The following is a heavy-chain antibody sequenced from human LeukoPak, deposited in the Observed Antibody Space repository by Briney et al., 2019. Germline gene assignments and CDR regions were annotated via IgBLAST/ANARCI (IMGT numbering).Heavy chain of an antibody. CDR1: GGSISSSSYS. V-gene: IGHV4-39*01. Sequence: SETLSLTCTVSGGSISSSSYSWGWIRQPPGKGLEWIGSIYYSGSTYYNPSLKSRVTISVDTSKNQFSLKLSSVTAADTAVYYCARPDYYDSSGVDYWGQGTLVTVSS. CDR3: ARPDYYDSSGVDY. CDR2: IYYSGST. J-gene: IGHJ4*02. D-gene: IGHD3-22*01.